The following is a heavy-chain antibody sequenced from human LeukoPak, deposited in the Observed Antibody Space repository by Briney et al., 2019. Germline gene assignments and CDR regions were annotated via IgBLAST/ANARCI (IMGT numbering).Heavy chain of an antibody. D-gene: IGHD4-17*01. J-gene: IGHJ4*02. V-gene: IGHV3-48*02. CDR1: GFTFSSYD. CDR3: AREATVTASIDY. Sequence: GGSLRLSCAAFGFTFSSYDMNWVRQAPGKGLEWVSYISSSGGTIYYADSVKGRFTISRDNAKDSLYLQMSSLRDEDTAVYYCAREATVTASIDYWGQGTLVTVSS. CDR2: ISSSGGTI.